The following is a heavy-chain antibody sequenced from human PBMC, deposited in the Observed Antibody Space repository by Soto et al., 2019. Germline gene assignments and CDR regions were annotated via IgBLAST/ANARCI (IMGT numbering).Heavy chain of an antibody. Sequence: EVERVESGGGLVQPGRSLRLSCAASGFTFDDYAMHWLRQAPGKGLEWVSGISWNSGSIGYADSVKGRFTISRDNAKNSLYLQMNSLRAEDTALYYCAKAWEYYFDYWGQGTLVTVSS. CDR2: ISWNSGSI. D-gene: IGHD1-26*01. CDR3: AKAWEYYFDY. J-gene: IGHJ4*02. V-gene: IGHV3-9*01. CDR1: GFTFDDYA.